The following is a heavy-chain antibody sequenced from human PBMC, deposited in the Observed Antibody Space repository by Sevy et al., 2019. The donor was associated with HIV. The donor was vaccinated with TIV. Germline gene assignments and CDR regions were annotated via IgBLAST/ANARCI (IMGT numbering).Heavy chain of an antibody. V-gene: IGHV3-53*01. J-gene: IGHJ6*02. CDR3: AREDIVSGEGNYYGMDV. Sequence: AGSLRLSCAASEFTVSSNYMSWVHQAPGKGLEWVSVIHSGGSTYYADSVKGRFTISRDNSQNTVYLQMNSLRAEDTAVYYCAREDIVSGEGNYYGMDVWGQGTTVTVSS. CDR1: EFTVSSNY. D-gene: IGHD2-15*01. CDR2: IHSGGST.